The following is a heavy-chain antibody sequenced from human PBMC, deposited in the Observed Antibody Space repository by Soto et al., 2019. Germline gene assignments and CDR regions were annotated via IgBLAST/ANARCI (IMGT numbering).Heavy chain of an antibody. V-gene: IGHV1-8*01. J-gene: IGHJ4*02. CDR3: ARTLYGDNVDY. CDR1: GYTFTSYD. CDR2: MTPNSGNT. D-gene: IGHD4-17*01. Sequence: QVQLVQSGAEVKKPGASVKVSCKASGYTFTSYDINWVRQATGQGLEWMGWMTPNSGNTGYAQKCQGRVTMTRSTSISTAYMVLSSLRAEDTAVYYCARTLYGDNVDYWGQGTLVTVSS.